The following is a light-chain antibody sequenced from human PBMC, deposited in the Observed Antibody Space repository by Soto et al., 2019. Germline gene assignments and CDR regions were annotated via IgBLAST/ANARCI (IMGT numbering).Light chain of an antibody. Sequence: QPVLTQPPSLSGAPGQRVTISCTGSGSNIGAPYDVHWYQHLPGTAPKLLIYGSTNRPSGVPGRFSGSKSGTSASLAITGLQAEDEADYYCQSYDSSLSGYVFGAGTTVTVL. CDR1: GSNIGAPYD. CDR3: QSYDSSLSGYV. J-gene: IGLJ1*01. CDR2: GST. V-gene: IGLV1-40*01.